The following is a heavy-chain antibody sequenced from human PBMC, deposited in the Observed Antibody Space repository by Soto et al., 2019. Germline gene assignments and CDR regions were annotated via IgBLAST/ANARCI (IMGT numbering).Heavy chain of an antibody. CDR3: VKDRIPVGAFDV. Sequence: QLQESGTGLVKPSETLSLTCNVSGVSISSLFWRWVRQPAGKGLEDIGRVYAGGSTNQNPYLKSRICMSMDLYKNQLSLRLHSMTAADTGVYYCVKDRIPVGAFDVWGHGTLVTVSS. J-gene: IGHJ4*01. V-gene: IGHV4-4*07. CDR1: GVSISSLF. D-gene: IGHD6-19*01. CDR2: VYAGGST.